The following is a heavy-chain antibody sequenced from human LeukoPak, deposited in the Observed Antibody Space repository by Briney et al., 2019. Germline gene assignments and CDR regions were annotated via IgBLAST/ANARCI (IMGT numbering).Heavy chain of an antibody. V-gene: IGHV3-21*01. Sequence: GGSLRLSCAASGFTFSSYSMNWVRQAPGKGLEWVSSISSSSSYIYHADSVKGRFTISRDNAKNSLYLQMNSLRAEDTAVYYCARVFAGTSIDYWGQGTLVTVSS. D-gene: IGHD2-2*01. J-gene: IGHJ4*02. CDR1: GFTFSSYS. CDR2: ISSSSSYI. CDR3: ARVFAGTSIDY.